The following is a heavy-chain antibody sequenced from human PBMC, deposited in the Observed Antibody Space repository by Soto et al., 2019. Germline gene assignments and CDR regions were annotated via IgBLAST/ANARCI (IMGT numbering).Heavy chain of an antibody. Sequence: QVQLVQSGAEEKKPGASVKVSCKASGYTLPNYALHWVRQAPGQRLEWMGGVNAGNGNTKYSQKFQGRVTITRDTSANTAYMELSSLRSEDTAVYYCAREDDFDYWGQGTLVTVSS. CDR2: VNAGNGNT. V-gene: IGHV1-3*05. CDR1: GYTLPNYA. J-gene: IGHJ4*02. CDR3: AREDDFDY.